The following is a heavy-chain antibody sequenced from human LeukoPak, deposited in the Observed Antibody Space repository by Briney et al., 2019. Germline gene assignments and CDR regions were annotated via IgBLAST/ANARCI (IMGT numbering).Heavy chain of an antibody. CDR3: ARIAAAGRGPNWFDP. Sequence: SETLSLTCTVSGGSISSSSYYWGWIRQPPGKGLEWIGSIYYSGSTYYNPSLKSRVTISVDTSKNQFSLKLSSVTAADTAVYHCARIAAAGRGPNWFDPWGQGTLVTVSS. CDR1: GGSISSSSYY. CDR2: IYYSGST. D-gene: IGHD6-13*01. V-gene: IGHV4-39*01. J-gene: IGHJ5*02.